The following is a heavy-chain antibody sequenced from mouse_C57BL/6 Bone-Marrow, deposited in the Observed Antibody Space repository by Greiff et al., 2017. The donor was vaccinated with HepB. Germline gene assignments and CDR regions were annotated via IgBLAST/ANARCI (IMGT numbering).Heavy chain of an antibody. V-gene: IGHV1-42*01. CDR2: INPSTGGT. CDR1: GYSFTGYY. CDR3: ARSAWFAY. Sequence: VQLQQSGPELVKPGASVKISCKASGYSFTGYYMNWVKQSPEKSLEWIGEINPSTGGTTYNQKFKAKATLTVDKSSSTAYMQLKSLTSEDSAVYYCARSAWFAYWSQGTLVTVSA. J-gene: IGHJ3*01.